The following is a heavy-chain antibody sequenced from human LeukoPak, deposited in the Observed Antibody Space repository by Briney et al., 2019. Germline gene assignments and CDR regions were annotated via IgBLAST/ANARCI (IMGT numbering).Heavy chain of an antibody. CDR3: AIISVPAYINWFDP. CDR2: MNPNSGNT. CDR1: GYTFTSYD. J-gene: IGHJ5*02. Sequence: ASVKVSSKASGYTFTSYDINWVRRATGQGHEWMGWMNPNSGNTGYAQKFQGRVTMTRNTSISTAYMELSSLRSEDTAVYYCAIISVPAYINWFDPWGQGTLVTVSS. V-gene: IGHV1-8*01. D-gene: IGHD2-2*01.